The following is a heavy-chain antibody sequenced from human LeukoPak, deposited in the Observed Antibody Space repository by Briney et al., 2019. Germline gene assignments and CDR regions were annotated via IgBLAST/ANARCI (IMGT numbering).Heavy chain of an antibody. D-gene: IGHD3-10*01. J-gene: IGHJ4*02. CDR3: ARQAAWTGDY. CDR2: IYHSGSA. CDR1: GSSISDSYT. V-gene: IGHV4-38-2*02. Sequence: SETLSLTCSVSGSSISDSYTWGWVRQSPGKGLQWIGNIYHSGSAYYNPSLKSRVSMSVDTSSNQFSLTLTSVTAADTAVYYCARQAAWTGDYWGQGTLVTVSS.